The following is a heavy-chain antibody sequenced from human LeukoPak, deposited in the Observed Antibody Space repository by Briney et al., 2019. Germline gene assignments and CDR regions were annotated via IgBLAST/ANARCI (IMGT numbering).Heavy chain of an antibody. D-gene: IGHD3-10*02. CDR1: GFTFADYA. J-gene: IGHJ6*04. V-gene: IGHV3-9*01. Sequence: GGSLRLSCAASGFTFADYAMHWVRQTPGKGLEWVSGISWNSGVIGYADSVKGRFTISRDNAKNSLYLQMNSLRAEDTAVYYCAELGITMIGGVWGKGTTVTISS. CDR3: AELGITMIGGV. CDR2: ISWNSGVI.